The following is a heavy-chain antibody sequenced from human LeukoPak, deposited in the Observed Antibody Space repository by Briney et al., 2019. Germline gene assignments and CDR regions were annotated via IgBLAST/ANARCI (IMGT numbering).Heavy chain of an antibody. J-gene: IGHJ3*02. CDR2: ISSSSSYI. Sequence: GGSLRLSCAASGFTFSSYSMNWVRQAPGKGLEWVSSISSSSSYIYYTDSVKGRFTISRDNAKNSLYLQMNSLRAEDTAVYYCARDGGHWFALDIWGQGTMVTVSS. V-gene: IGHV3-21*01. CDR3: ARDGGHWFALDI. CDR1: GFTFSSYS. D-gene: IGHD3-16*01.